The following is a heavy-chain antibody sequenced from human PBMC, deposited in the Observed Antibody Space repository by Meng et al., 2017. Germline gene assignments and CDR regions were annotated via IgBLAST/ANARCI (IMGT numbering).Heavy chain of an antibody. Sequence: QVPLQQGGEGLLTPSETLSLTCAVYGGSFSGYYWSWIRQPPGKGLEWIGEINHSGSTNYNPSLKSRVTISVDTSKNQFSLKLSSVTAADTAVYYCARVGSFLRDYWGQGTLVTVSS. CDR2: INHSGST. CDR3: ARVGSFLRDY. CDR1: GGSFSGYY. V-gene: IGHV4-34*01. D-gene: IGHD2/OR15-2a*01. J-gene: IGHJ4*02.